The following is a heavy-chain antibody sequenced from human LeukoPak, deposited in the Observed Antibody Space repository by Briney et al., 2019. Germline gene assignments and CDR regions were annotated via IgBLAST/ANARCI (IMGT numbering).Heavy chain of an antibody. CDR2: ISAYNGNT. J-gene: IGHJ4*02. CDR3: ARVRYYYDSSGYYPTRVDY. D-gene: IGHD3-22*01. Sequence: VKVSCKASGYTFTSYGISWVRQAPGQGLEWMGWISAYNGNTNYAQKLQGRVTMTTDTSTSTAYMELRSLRSDDTAVYYCARVRYYYDSSGYYPTRVDYWGQGTLVTVSS. V-gene: IGHV1-18*01. CDR1: GYTFTSYG.